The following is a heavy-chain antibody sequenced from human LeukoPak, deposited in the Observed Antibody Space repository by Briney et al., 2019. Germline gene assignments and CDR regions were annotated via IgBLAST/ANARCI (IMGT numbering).Heavy chain of an antibody. CDR2: IYYTGTT. J-gene: IGHJ4*02. CDR1: GGSISSSSFH. V-gene: IGHV4-39*01. Sequence: SETLSLTCTVPGGSISSSSFHWGWIRQPPGTGLEWIGNIYYTGTTYYNPSLQSRVTISVDTSKNQFSLKLSSVTAADTAVYYCARRSWGSGSYYTPPFDHWGQGTLVTVSS. D-gene: IGHD3-10*01. CDR3: ARRSWGSGSYYTPPFDH.